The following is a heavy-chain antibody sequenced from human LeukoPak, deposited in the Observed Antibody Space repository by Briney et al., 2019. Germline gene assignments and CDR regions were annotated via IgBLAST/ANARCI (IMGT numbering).Heavy chain of an antibody. J-gene: IGHJ6*02. V-gene: IGHV4-34*01. D-gene: IGHD3-10*01. CDR2: INHSGST. Sequence: SETLSLTCAVYGGSFSGYYWSRIRQPPGKGLEWIGEINHSGSTNYNPSLKSRVTISVDTSKNQFSLKLSSVTAADTAVYYCARSAGRLRYYGMDVWGQGTTVTVSS. CDR1: GGSFSGYY. CDR3: ARSAGRLRYYGMDV.